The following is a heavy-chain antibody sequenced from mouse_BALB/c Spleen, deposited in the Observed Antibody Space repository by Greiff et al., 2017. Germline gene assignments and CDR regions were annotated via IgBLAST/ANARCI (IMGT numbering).Heavy chain of an antibody. V-gene: IGHV1S81*02. CDR3: ARCYYAMDY. Sequence: QVQLQQPGAELVKPGASVKLSCKASGYTFTSYWMHWVKQRPGQGLEWIGEINPSNGRTNYNEKFKSKATLTVDKSSSTAYMKLSSLTSEDSAVYYCARCYYAMDYWGQGTSVTVSA. CDR2: INPSNGRT. CDR1: GYTFTSYW. J-gene: IGHJ4*01.